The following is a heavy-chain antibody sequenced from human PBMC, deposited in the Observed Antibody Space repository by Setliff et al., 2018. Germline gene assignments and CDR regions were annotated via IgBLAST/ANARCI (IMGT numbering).Heavy chain of an antibody. D-gene: IGHD2-15*01. V-gene: IGHV4-59*12. Sequence: SETLSLTCTVSGGSISSYYWSWIRQPPGKGLEWIGYIDYSGSTNNPSLKSRVTISLDTSKNQYSLKLTSVTAADTAVYYCATTTLGRYCSGGNCYFGYWGQGTLVTVSS. CDR2: IDYSGST. CDR3: ATTTLGRYCSGGNCYFGY. J-gene: IGHJ4*02. CDR1: GGSISSYY.